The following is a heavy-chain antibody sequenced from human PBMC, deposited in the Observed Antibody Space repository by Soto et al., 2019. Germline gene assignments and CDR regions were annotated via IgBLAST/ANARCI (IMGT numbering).Heavy chain of an antibody. J-gene: IGHJ4*02. CDR3: AREFEGHSSSWPFDY. CDR2: ISVYNGFT. Sequence: QVQLVQSGGEVKKPGASVRVSCRASGYTFPTYVIAWVRQAPGQGLEWMGWISVYNGFTHYAQKFRGRVTVTTETSTSTVHMELRSLSSDDTAVYYCAREFEGHSSSWPFDYWGQGTLVTVSA. D-gene: IGHD6-13*01. V-gene: IGHV1-18*01. CDR1: GYTFPTYV.